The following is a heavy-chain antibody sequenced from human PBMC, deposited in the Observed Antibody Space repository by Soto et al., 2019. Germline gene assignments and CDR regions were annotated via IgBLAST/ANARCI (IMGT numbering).Heavy chain of an antibody. J-gene: IGHJ4*02. CDR3: ARGSYDILTGYPYYFDY. V-gene: IGHV1-2*04. Sequence: GASVKVSCKASGYTFTGYYMHWVRQAPGQGLEWMGWINPNSGGTNYAQKFQGWVTMTRDTSISTAYMELSRLRSDDTAVYYCARGSYDILTGYPYYFDYWGQGTPVTVSS. D-gene: IGHD3-9*01. CDR2: INPNSGGT. CDR1: GYTFTGYY.